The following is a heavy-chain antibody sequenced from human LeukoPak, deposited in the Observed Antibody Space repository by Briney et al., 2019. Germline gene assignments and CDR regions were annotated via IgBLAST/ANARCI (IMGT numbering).Heavy chain of an antibody. D-gene: IGHD6-13*01. CDR1: GGTFSSYA. V-gene: IGHV1-69*04. Sequence: SVKVSCKASGGTFSSYAISWVRQAPGQGLEWMGRIIPILGIANYAQKFQGRVTITADKSTSTAYMGLSSLRSEDTAVYYCARAGYSSSWLFDYWGQGALVTVSS. CDR2: IIPILGIA. CDR3: ARAGYSSSWLFDY. J-gene: IGHJ4*02.